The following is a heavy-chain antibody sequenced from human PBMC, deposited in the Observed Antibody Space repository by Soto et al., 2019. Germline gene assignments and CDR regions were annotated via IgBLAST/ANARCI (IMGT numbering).Heavy chain of an antibody. J-gene: IGHJ4*02. CDR3: ARVSNSFDY. CDR2: ISPYTGDT. Sequence: GASVKVSCKAFGYTFNTYGISWVRQAPGQGLEWMGWISPYTGDTNYAQKFQRRVTMSTDTSTSTAYMELRSLTSDDTAVYYCARVSNSFDYWGLGTLVTVS. V-gene: IGHV1-18*01. CDR1: GYTFNTYG.